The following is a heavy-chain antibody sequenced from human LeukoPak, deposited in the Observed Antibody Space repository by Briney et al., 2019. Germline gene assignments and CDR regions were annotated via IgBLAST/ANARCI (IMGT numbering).Heavy chain of an antibody. CDR3: ARRKKGQFDY. V-gene: IGHV4-39*01. J-gene: IGHJ4*02. Sequence: SETLSLTCTVSGGSISSSSYYWGWIRQPPGKGLEWIGSIYYSGSTYYNPSLKSRVTISVDTSKNQFSLKLSSVTAADTAAYYCARRKKGQFDYWGQGTLVTVSS. CDR2: IYYSGST. CDR1: GGSISSSSYY.